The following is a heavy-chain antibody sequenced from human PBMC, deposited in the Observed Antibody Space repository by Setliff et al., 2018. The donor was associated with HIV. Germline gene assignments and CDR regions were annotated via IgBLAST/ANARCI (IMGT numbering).Heavy chain of an antibody. J-gene: IGHJ4*02. CDR2: IYPIGSP. CDR1: GGSISNYY. CDR3: ARSRHHEANPFDY. V-gene: IGHV4-59*12. Sequence: SETLSLTCTVSGGSISNYYWSWIRQPPGKGLEWIGYIYPIGSPDFPSGNTVYNPSFRSRVTLSLDTSKNQFSLKLSSVTAADTAVYYCARSRHHEANPFDYWGQGNLVTVSS.